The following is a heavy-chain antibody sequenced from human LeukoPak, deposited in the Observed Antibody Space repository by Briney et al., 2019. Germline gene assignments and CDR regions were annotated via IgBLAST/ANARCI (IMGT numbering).Heavy chain of an antibody. V-gene: IGHV4-59*01. CDR3: ARGSNWFDP. Sequence: SETLSLTCAVSGGSISSYYWSWIRQPPGKGLEWIGYIYYSGSTNYNPSLKSRVTISVDTSKNQFSLKLSSVTAADTAVYYCARGSNWFDPWGQGTLVTVSS. CDR1: GGSISSYY. J-gene: IGHJ5*02. CDR2: IYYSGST.